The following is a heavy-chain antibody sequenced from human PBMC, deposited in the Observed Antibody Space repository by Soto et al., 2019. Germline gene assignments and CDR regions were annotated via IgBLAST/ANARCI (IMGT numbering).Heavy chain of an antibody. CDR1: GFTFSSYA. Sequence: GGSLRLSCAASGFTFSSYAMNWVRQAPGKGLEWVSSISGSGDSTYYADAVKGRFTISRDNSKNTVFMQMNSLRAEDTAVYYCAYSSTPFDYWGQGTLVTVSS. CDR3: AYSSTPFDY. J-gene: IGHJ4*02. CDR2: ISGSGDST. D-gene: IGHD6-13*01. V-gene: IGHV3-23*01.